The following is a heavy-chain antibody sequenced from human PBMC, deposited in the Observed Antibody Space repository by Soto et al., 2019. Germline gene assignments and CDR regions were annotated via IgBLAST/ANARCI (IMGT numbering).Heavy chain of an antibody. CDR1: GGSISSYY. CDR3: GRVDCGSGRCYRFDY. J-gene: IGHJ4*02. V-gene: IGHV4-59*01. CDR2: IYYSGST. Sequence: PSETLSLTCTFSGGSISSYYWSWIRQPPGKGLEWIGYIYYSGSTNYNPSLKSRVTISVDTSKNQFSLKLSSLRSEDTAVYYCGRVDCGSGRCYRFDYWGQGTLVTVSS. D-gene: IGHD2-15*01.